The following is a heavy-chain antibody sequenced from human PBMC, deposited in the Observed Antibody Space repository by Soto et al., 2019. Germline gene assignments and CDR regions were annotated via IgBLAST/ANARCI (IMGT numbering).Heavy chain of an antibody. V-gene: IGHV5-51*01. D-gene: IGHD5-12*01. CDR2: IYPGDSDT. CDR1: GYSFTSYW. Sequence: PGASLKISCKGSGYSFTSYWIGWVRQMPGKGPEWMGIIYPGDSDTRYIPSFQGQVTISADKSISTAYLQWSSLKASDTAMYYCARGGHIVATPGEDSGFDYWGQGTLVTVSS. J-gene: IGHJ4*02. CDR3: ARGGHIVATPGEDSGFDY.